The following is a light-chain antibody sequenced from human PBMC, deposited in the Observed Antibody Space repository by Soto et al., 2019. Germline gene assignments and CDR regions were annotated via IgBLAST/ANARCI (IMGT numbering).Light chain of an antibody. J-gene: IGLJ3*02. Sequence: QTVVTQEPSLTVSPGGTVTLTCASXXXGVTSGHHTYLFQQKPGQTPKILIFDTSKRHSWTPARFSGSLLGGRAALTLSGAQPEDEADYYCLLTFRGPWVFGGGTKLTVL. CDR2: DTS. CDR1: XXGVTSGHH. V-gene: IGLV7-46*01. CDR3: LLTFRGPWV.